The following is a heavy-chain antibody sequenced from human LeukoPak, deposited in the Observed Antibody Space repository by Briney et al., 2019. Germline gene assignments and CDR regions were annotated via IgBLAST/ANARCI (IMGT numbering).Heavy chain of an antibody. J-gene: IGHJ6*03. CDR1: GFTFYSHG. Sequence: GGSLRLSCAASGFTFYSHGMIWVRQAPGKGLDWVSYISPDSATIYYADSVKGRFTISRDHAKNSLYLQMISLRAEDTALYSCARVRGPTVYTYYLDVWGKGTTVTVSS. CDR3: ARVRGPTVYTYYLDV. CDR2: ISPDSATI. V-gene: IGHV3-48*04. D-gene: IGHD1-14*01.